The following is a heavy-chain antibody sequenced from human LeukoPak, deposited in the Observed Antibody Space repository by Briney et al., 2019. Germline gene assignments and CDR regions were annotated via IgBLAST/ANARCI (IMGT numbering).Heavy chain of an antibody. D-gene: IGHD3-22*01. CDR1: GFTFSSYE. Sequence: PGGSLRLSCAASGFTFSSYEMNWVRQAPGKGLEWVSYISSSGSTIYYADSVKGRFTISRDNAKNSLYLQMNSLRAEDTAVYYCAGDRSHLLPSINWGQGTLVTVSS. CDR3: AGDRSHLLPSIN. CDR2: ISSSGSTI. J-gene: IGHJ4*02. V-gene: IGHV3-48*03.